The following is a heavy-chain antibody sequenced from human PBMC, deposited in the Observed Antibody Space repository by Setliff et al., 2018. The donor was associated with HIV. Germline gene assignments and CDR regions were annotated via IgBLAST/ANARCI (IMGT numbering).Heavy chain of an antibody. D-gene: IGHD3-3*01. CDR3: ARVAWYYSFWSGLGDAFDI. CDR2: ISAYSGNT. CDR1: GYSFTTYG. Sequence: ASVKVSCKTSGYSFTTYGISWVRQAPGQGLEWMGWISAYSGNTNYAQKLQGRVTMTTDTSTSTAYMELRSLRSDDTAVYYCARVAWYYSFWSGLGDAFDIWGQGTMVTVSS. J-gene: IGHJ3*02. V-gene: IGHV1-18*01.